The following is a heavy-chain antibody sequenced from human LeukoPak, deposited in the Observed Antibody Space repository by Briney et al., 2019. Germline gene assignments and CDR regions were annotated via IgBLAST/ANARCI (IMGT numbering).Heavy chain of an antibody. CDR1: GFTYDDYA. D-gene: IGHD6-25*01. CDR2: ISWSSGSI. V-gene: IGHV3-9*01. J-gene: IGHJ4*02. CDR3: AKDSSSGIHLVDY. Sequence: GGSLRLSCAASGFTYDDYAMNWVRQAPGKGLEWVSGISWSSGSIGYADSVKGRFTISRDNAKNSLYLQMNSLRTEDTALYYCAKDSSSGIHLVDYWGQGTLVTVSS.